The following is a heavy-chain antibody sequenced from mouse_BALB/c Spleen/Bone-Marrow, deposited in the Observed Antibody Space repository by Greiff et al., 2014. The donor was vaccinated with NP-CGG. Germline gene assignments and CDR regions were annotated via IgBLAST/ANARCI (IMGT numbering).Heavy chain of an antibody. CDR2: IDPANGNT. Sequence: EVQLQQSGAALVKPGASVKLSCTASGFNIKDTYMHWVKQRPEQGLEWIGRIDPANGNTKYDPKFQGKATITADASSNTAYLQLSSLTSEDTAVYYCANYYYGSHFDYWGQSTTLTVSS. V-gene: IGHV14-3*02. J-gene: IGHJ2*01. CDR1: GFNIKDTY. D-gene: IGHD1-1*01. CDR3: ANYYYGSHFDY.